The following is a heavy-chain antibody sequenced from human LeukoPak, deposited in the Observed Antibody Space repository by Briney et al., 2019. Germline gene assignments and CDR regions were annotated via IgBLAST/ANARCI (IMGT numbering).Heavy chain of an antibody. CDR3: ARETNDWNFDY. V-gene: IGHV1-46*01. Sequence: ASVKVSCKASGYTFTSYYMHWVRQAPGQGLEWMGIINPSAGGTTYAQKFQGRVTMTRDTSTSTVYMELSSLRSEDTAVYYCARETNDWNFDYWGRGTLVTVSS. J-gene: IGHJ4*02. CDR2: INPSAGGT. D-gene: IGHD1-1*01. CDR1: GYTFTSYY.